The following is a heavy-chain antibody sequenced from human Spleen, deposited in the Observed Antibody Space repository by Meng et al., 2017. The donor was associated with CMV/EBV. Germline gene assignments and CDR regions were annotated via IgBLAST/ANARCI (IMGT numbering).Heavy chain of an antibody. J-gene: IGHJ4*02. V-gene: IGHV3-30-3*02. CDR3: AKEWAPHEHFDY. CDR2: ISSDGNFQ. Sequence: GGSLRLSCAASGFPFRTYAMHWVSQAPGKGREWVAVISSDGNFQHYEDSLKGRFTISRDNSKNTLYLQMNSLRAEDTAVYYCAKEWAPHEHFDYWGQGTLVTVSS. CDR1: GFPFRTYA.